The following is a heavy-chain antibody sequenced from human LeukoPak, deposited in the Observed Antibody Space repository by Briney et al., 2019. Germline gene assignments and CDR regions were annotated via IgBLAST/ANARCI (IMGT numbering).Heavy chain of an antibody. CDR3: AKGGSFYDSSGYADY. J-gene: IGHJ4*02. V-gene: IGHV3-23*01. CDR1: GFTFSSYA. Sequence: GGSLRFSCAASGFTFSSYAMSWVRQAPGKGLEWVSAISGSGSSKYYADSVKGRFTMSRDNSKNTLSLQMNSLRAEDTAVYYCAKGGSFYDSSGYADYWGQGTLVTVSS. CDR2: ISGSGSSK. D-gene: IGHD3-22*01.